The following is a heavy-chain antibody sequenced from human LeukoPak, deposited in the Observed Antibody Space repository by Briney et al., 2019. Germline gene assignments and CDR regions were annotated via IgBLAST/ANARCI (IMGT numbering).Heavy chain of an antibody. CDR3: AKWDCSSTSCPPDMDV. D-gene: IGHD2-2*01. J-gene: IGHJ6*03. CDR2: ISSSGSTI. V-gene: IGHV3-11*01. Sequence: GGSLRLSCAASGFTFSDYYMSWIRQAPGKGLEWVSYISSSGSTIYYADSVKGRFTISRDNAKSSLYLQMNSLRAEDTAVYYCAKWDCSSTSCPPDMDVWGKGTTVTVSS. CDR1: GFTFSDYY.